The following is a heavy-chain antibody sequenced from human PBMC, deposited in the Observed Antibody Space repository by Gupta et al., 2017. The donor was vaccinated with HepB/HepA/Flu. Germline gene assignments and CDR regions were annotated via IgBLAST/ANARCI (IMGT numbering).Heavy chain of an antibody. CDR3: ARDRLGYCTSSSCQAFDI. D-gene: IGHD2-2*01. J-gene: IGHJ3*02. CDR1: GYTFINYA. CDR2: ISANNGNT. Sequence: QVQLVQSGTDVKKPGASVKVSCTASGYTFINYAINWVRQAPGHGLEWMGWISANNGNTHYAQKFQGRLTMTTDTSTSTAYMELRNLRSDDTAVYYCARDRLGYCTSSSCQAFDIWGQGTMVTVSS. V-gene: IGHV1-18*01.